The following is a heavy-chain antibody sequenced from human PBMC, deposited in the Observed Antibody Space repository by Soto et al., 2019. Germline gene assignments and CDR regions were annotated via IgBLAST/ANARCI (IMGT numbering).Heavy chain of an antibody. CDR3: ASVRYDLLKWYGMDV. CDR1: GGAFTDYY. D-gene: IGHD3-9*01. CDR2: MNHSGTS. Sequence: QVQIQQWGAGLVKPSETLSLTCAVSGGAFTDYYWSWIRQSPGKGLEWLGEMNHSGTSHYNPSLESRVTTSVATAKNQFSPTLRSGTAADTPVYYCASVRYDLLKWYGMDVWGQGTTVIVS. V-gene: IGHV4-34*02. J-gene: IGHJ6*02.